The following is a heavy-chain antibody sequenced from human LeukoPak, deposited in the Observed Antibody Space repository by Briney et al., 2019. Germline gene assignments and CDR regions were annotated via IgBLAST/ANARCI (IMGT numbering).Heavy chain of an antibody. CDR1: GLTVSSNY. D-gene: IGHD3-16*01. Sequence: GGSLRLSCAASGLTVSSNYMSWVREAPGKGLEWVSVIYSSGSTYYADSVKGRFTISRDNSKNTLYLQMNSLRVEDTAVYYCARWGSLNVDYWGQGTLVTVSS. J-gene: IGHJ4*02. V-gene: IGHV3-66*01. CDR3: ARWGSLNVDY. CDR2: IYSSGST.